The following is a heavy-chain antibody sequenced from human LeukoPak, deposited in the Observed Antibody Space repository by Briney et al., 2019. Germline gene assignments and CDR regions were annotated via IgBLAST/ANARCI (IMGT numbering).Heavy chain of an antibody. Sequence: PSETLSLTCTVSGDSISSNYWSWIRQPPGKGLEWIGYISYSGRSYFNPSLKSRVTISIDTSKNQFSLKLSSVTAADTAVYYCARVQGGDYDYVWGSYRPKVFDSWGQGTLVTVSS. D-gene: IGHD3-16*02. CDR3: ARVQGGDYDYVWGSYRPKVFDS. CDR2: ISYSGRS. CDR1: GDSISSNY. J-gene: IGHJ4*02. V-gene: IGHV4-59*08.